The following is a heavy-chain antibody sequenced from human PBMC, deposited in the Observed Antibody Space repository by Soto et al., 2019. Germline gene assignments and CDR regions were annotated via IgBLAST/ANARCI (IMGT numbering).Heavy chain of an antibody. J-gene: IGHJ3*02. V-gene: IGHV1-69*13. D-gene: IGHD5-12*01. Sequence: SVKVSCKASGGTFSSDAISWVRQAPGQGLEWMGGIIPIFGTANYAQKFQGRVTITADESTSTAYMELSSLRSEDTAVYYCARRDGYNLRSYDAFDIWGQGTMVTVSS. CDR2: IIPIFGTA. CDR3: ARRDGYNLRSYDAFDI. CDR1: GGTFSSDA.